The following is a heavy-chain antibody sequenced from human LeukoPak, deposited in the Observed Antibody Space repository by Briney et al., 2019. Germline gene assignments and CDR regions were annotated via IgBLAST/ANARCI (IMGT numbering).Heavy chain of an antibody. CDR1: GFTVSSNY. J-gene: IGHJ4*02. CDR2: IYSGGST. CDR3: AKYCSGGSCYSGGLDY. V-gene: IGHV3-53*01. Sequence: GGSLRLSCAASGFTVSSNYMSWVRQAPGKGLEWVSVIYSGGSTYYADSVKGRFTISRDNSKNTLYLQMNSLRAEDTAVYYCAKYCSGGSCYSGGLDYWGQGTLVTVSS. D-gene: IGHD2-15*01.